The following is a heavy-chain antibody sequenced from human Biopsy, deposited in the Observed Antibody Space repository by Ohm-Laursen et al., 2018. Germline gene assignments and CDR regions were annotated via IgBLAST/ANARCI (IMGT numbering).Heavy chain of an antibody. D-gene: IGHD6-13*01. V-gene: IGHV3-15*01. CDR2: IKSKTDGGTT. CDR3: TTDTSSWYNYFDY. J-gene: IGHJ4*02. CDR1: GFTVYNNY. Sequence: SLRLSCSASGFTVYNNYMHWVRQAPGKGLEWVGRIKSKTDGGTTDYAAPVKDRFTISRDDSKNTLYLQMNSLKTEDTAVYYCTTDTSSWYNYFDYWGQGTLVTVSS.